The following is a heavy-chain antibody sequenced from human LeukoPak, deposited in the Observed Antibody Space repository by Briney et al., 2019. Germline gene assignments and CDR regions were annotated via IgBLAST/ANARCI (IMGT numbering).Heavy chain of an antibody. J-gene: IGHJ4*02. Sequence: SQTLSLTCAISGDSVSSNSAAWNWIRQSPSRGLEWLGRTYYRSKWYNDYAVSVKSRITINPDTSKNQFSLQLNSVTPEDTAVYYCARDWSAMVQDNVYYFDYWGQGTLVTVSS. CDR3: ARDWSAMVQDNVYYFDY. CDR1: GDSVSSNSAA. CDR2: TYYRSKWYN. D-gene: IGHD5-18*01. V-gene: IGHV6-1*01.